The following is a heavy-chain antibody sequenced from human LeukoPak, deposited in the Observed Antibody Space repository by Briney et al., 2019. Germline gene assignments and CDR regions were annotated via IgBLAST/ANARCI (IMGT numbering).Heavy chain of an antibody. V-gene: IGHV3-23*01. CDR2: ISGSGGST. CDR1: GITFSSYE. Sequence: PGGSLRLSCAASGITFSSYEMNWVRQAPGKGLEWVSAISGSGGSTYYADSVKGRFTISRDNSKNTLYLQMNSLRAEDTAVYYCAKDFAGYSSSWLQSGGYWGQGTLVTVSS. CDR3: AKDFAGYSSSWLQSGGY. J-gene: IGHJ4*02. D-gene: IGHD6-13*01.